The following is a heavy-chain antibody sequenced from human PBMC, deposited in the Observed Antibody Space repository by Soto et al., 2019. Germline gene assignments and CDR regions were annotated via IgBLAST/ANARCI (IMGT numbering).Heavy chain of an antibody. CDR1: GFTFSSYA. V-gene: IGHV3-23*01. J-gene: IGHJ5*02. CDR2: ISGSSINT. D-gene: IGHD3-10*01. CDR3: AKEITMVRGVIVPQDWFDP. Sequence: GGSLRLSCAASGFTFSSYAMSWVRQAQWKWLEWLSAISGSSINTYYTASVKCRFTISRDNSNNMLYLQMNSLRVDDTAVYYCAKEITMVRGVIVPQDWFDPWGQGTLVTVSS.